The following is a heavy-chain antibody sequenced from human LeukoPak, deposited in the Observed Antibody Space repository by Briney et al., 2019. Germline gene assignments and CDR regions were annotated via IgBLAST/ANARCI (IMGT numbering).Heavy chain of an antibody. CDR2: ISSSSSTI. Sequence: PGGSLRLSCAASGFTFSSYSMNWVRQAPGKGLEWVSYISSSSSTIYYADSVKGRFTISRDNSKSTLYLQMDSLRAEDTAVYYCAKKLLYYDTSGYFFDSWGPGTLVTVSS. V-gene: IGHV3-48*01. CDR3: AKKLLYYDTSGYFFDS. D-gene: IGHD3-22*01. J-gene: IGHJ4*02. CDR1: GFTFSSYS.